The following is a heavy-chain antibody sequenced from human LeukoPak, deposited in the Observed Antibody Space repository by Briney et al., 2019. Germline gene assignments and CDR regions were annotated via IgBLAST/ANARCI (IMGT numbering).Heavy chain of an antibody. CDR3: ARVEGYSNYVGY. V-gene: IGHV1-8*03. Sequence: ASVKVSCKASGYPFTSYDINWVRQATGQGLEWIGWMNPNSGNTGYAQKFQGRVTITRNTAISTAYMELSSLRSEDTAIYYCARVEGYSNYVGYWGQGTLVTVSS. D-gene: IGHD4-11*01. CDR2: MNPNSGNT. CDR1: GYPFTSYD. J-gene: IGHJ4*02.